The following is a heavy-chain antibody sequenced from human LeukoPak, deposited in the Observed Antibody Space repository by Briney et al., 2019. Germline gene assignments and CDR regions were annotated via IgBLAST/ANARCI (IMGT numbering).Heavy chain of an antibody. CDR1: GGSISSSRYF. CDR3: ARHGGLKYGGYEKRFDY. J-gene: IGHJ4*02. Sequence: PSETLSLTCTVSGGSISSSRYFWGWIRQPPGKGLEWIGSIYYSGSTYYNPSLESRVTISVDTSKHQFSLKLNSVTAADTALYYCARHGGLKYGGYEKRFDYWGQGTLVTVSS. D-gene: IGHD5-12*01. CDR2: IYYSGST. V-gene: IGHV4-39*01.